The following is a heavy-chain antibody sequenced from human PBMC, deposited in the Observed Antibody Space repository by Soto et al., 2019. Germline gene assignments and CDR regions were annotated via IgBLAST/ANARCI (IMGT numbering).Heavy chain of an antibody. J-gene: IGHJ4*02. V-gene: IGHV3-11*01. CDR2: ISSSASDI. CDR1: GFTFSDFY. D-gene: IGHD2-21*01. CDR3: ARDRDCGGECSTLIHF. Sequence: QVQLVESGGGLVTPGGSLRLSCAASGFTFSDFYMTWIRQAPGKGLEWISYISSSASDIYYADSVKGRFTISRDNAKNSLYLQMNSLRAEDTAVYYCARDRDCGGECSTLIHFWGQGTLVTVSS.